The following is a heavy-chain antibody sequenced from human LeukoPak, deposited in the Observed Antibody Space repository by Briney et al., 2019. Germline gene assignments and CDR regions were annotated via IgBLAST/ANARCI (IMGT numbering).Heavy chain of an antibody. Sequence: GGSLRLSCAASGFTFSSYSMNWVRQAPGKGLEWVSSISSGSSYIYYADSMKGRFTVSRDNAKNSLYLQMNSLRAEDTAVYYCARTSYYYDSSGLPGYWGQGTLVTVSS. CDR3: ARTSYYYDSSGLPGY. V-gene: IGHV3-21*01. D-gene: IGHD3-22*01. J-gene: IGHJ4*02. CDR1: GFTFSSYS. CDR2: ISSGSSYI.